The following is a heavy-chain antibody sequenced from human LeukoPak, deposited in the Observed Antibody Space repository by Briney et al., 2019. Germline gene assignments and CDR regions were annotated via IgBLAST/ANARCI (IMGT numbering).Heavy chain of an antibody. CDR3: VREGRYCGGGSCF. Sequence: GGSLRLSCAASGFTFSSYWMHWVRQAPGKGLVWVSGINTDGSSTNYADSVKGRFTISRDNAKNTLYLQMNSLRVEDTALYYCVREGRYCGGGSCFWGQGTLVTVSS. CDR1: GFTFSSYW. D-gene: IGHD2-15*01. CDR2: INTDGSST. J-gene: IGHJ4*02. V-gene: IGHV3-74*01.